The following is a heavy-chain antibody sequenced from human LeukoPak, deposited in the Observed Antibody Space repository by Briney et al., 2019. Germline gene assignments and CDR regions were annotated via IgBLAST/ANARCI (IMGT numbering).Heavy chain of an antibody. CDR3: TRRCKDAYTLYCFDY. Sequence: MPSETLSLTCTVSGVSINSYYWSWIRQPPGKGLEWIGHMYYSGGTNYNPSLKSRVTISVDTSKNQFSLKLSSVTAADTAVYYCTRRCKDAYTLYCFDYWGQGTLVTVSS. CDR1: GVSINSYY. D-gene: IGHD5-24*01. CDR2: MYYSGGT. J-gene: IGHJ4*02. V-gene: IGHV4-59*01.